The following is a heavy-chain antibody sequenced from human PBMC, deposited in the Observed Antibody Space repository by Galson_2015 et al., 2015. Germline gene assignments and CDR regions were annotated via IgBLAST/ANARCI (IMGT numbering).Heavy chain of an antibody. D-gene: IGHD6-19*01. CDR3: ASSRSGGWYPGLGL. J-gene: IGHJ2*01. Sequence: LSLTCTVSGGSISSYYWSWIRQPPGKGLEWIGYIYYSGSTNYNPSLKSRVTISVDTSKNQFSLKLSSVTAADTAVYYCASSRSGGWYPGLGLWGRGTLVTVSS. CDR1: GGSISSYY. CDR2: IYYSGST. V-gene: IGHV4-59*01.